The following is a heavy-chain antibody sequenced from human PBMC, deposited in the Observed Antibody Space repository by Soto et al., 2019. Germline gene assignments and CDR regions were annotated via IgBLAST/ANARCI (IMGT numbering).Heavy chain of an antibody. D-gene: IGHD6-13*01. CDR1: GGSITSNY. CDR2: VYNSGST. Sequence: SETLSLTCTVSGGSITSNYGTWNRRPPGKGLEWIGYVYNSGSTNYNPSLKSRVTISEDTSKSQFSLKVNSKTAADTAVYYCARYRREAVAGYTLDNWGQGILVTVSS. J-gene: IGHJ4*02. V-gene: IGHV4-59*01. CDR3: ARYRREAVAGYTLDN.